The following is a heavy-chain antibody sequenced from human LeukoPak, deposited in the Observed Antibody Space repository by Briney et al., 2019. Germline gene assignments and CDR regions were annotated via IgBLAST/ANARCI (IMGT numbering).Heavy chain of an antibody. CDR3: ARDRPFYDILTGYYTSDY. D-gene: IGHD3-9*01. CDR2: ISAYNGNT. J-gene: IGHJ4*02. CDR1: GYIFTSYG. V-gene: IGHV1-18*01. Sequence: ASVKVSCKASGYIFTSYGISWVRQAPGQGLEWMGWISAYNGNTNYAQKLQGRVTMTTDTSTSTAYMELRSLRSDDTAVYYCARDRPFYDILTGYYTSDYWGQGTLVTVSS.